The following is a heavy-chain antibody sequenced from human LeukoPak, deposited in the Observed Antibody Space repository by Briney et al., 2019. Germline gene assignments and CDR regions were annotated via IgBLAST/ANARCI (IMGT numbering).Heavy chain of an antibody. J-gene: IGHJ4*02. CDR2: ISSTSTYI. Sequence: PGGSLRLSCATSGFTFSSHNMNWVRQAPGKGLELDSSISSTSTYIYYADSVKGRFTISRDNAKNALYLQMNSLRAEDTAVYYCARVRYCSGGSCYILDFWGQGTLVTVSS. D-gene: IGHD2-15*01. V-gene: IGHV3-21*01. CDR3: ARVRYCSGGSCYILDF. CDR1: GFTFSSHN.